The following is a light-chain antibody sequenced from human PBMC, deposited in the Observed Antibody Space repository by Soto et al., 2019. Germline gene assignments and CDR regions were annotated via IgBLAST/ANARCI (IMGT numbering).Light chain of an antibody. CDR2: GAP. CDR1: PSVTSNY. Sequence: IVLTPCPGTLSFSPAAMATLSFWASPSVTSNYLAWYQQNPGLAPRLLIFGAPSRATGIPDRFIGSGSGTDFTLTISRLEPEDFAVYYCQQYDSWPPTFGPGTKVDTK. V-gene: IGKV3-20*01. J-gene: IGKJ1*01. CDR3: QQYDSWPPT.